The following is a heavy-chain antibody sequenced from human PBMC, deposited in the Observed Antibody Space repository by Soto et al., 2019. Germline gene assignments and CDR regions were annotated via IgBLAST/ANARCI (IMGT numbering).Heavy chain of an antibody. CDR1: GGSISSGGYY. CDR3: ARDLRLRNYGSGKRGFDP. J-gene: IGHJ5*02. CDR2: IYYSGST. D-gene: IGHD3-10*01. V-gene: IGHV4-31*03. Sequence: SETLSLTCTVSGGSISSGGYYWSWIRQHPGKGLEWIGYIYYSGSTYYNPSLKSRVTISVDTSKNQFSLKLSSVTAADTAVYYCARDLRLRNYGSGKRGFDPWGQGTLVTVSS.